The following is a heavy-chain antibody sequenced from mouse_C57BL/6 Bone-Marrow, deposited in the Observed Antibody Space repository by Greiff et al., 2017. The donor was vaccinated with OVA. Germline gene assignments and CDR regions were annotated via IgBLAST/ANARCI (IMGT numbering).Heavy chain of an antibody. CDR3: ARGTTVVKDY. CDR2: ISDGGSYT. V-gene: IGHV5-4*03. Sequence: EVMLVESGGGLVKPGGSLKLSCAASGFTFSSYAMSWVRQTPEKRLEWVATISDGGSYTYYPDNVKGRFTISRDNAKNNLYLQMSHLKSEDTAMYYCARGTTVVKDYWGQGTTLTVSS. J-gene: IGHJ2*01. D-gene: IGHD1-1*01. CDR1: GFTFSSYA.